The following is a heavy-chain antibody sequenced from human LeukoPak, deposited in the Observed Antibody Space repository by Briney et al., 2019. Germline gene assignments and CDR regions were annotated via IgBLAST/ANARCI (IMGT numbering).Heavy chain of an antibody. CDR1: GYSFISYW. CDR2: IYPGDSDT. CDR3: ARSSFSGSHHFDY. Sequence: GESLKISCKGSGYSFISYWIGWVRQMPGKGLEWMGIIYPGDSDTGYSPSFQGQVTISADKSISTAYLQWSSLKASDTAMYYCARSSFSGSHHFDYWGQGTLVTVSS. J-gene: IGHJ4*02. V-gene: IGHV5-51*01. D-gene: IGHD1-26*01.